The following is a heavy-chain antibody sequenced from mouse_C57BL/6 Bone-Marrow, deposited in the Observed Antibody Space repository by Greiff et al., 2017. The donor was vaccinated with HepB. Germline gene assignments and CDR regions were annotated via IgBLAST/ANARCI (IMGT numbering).Heavy chain of an antibody. CDR3: ASGGLRPYWYFDV. CDR1: GYTFTSYG. Sequence: VQLQQSGAELARPGASVKLSCKASGYTFTSYGISWVKQRTGQGLEWIGEIYPRSGNTYYNEKFKGKATLTADKSSSTAYMELRSLTSEDSAVYFCASGGLRPYWYFDVWGTGTTVTVSS. D-gene: IGHD2-4*01. CDR2: IYPRSGNT. J-gene: IGHJ1*03. V-gene: IGHV1-81*01.